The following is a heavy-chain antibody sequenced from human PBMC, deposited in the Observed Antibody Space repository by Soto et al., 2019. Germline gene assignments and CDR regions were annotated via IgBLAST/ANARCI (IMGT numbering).Heavy chain of an antibody. CDR2: ISYDGSNK. V-gene: IGHV3-30*18. J-gene: IGHJ4*02. D-gene: IGHD2-21*02. Sequence: QVQLVESGGGVVQPGRSLRLSCAASGFTFSSYGMHWVRQAPGKGLEWVAVISYDGSNKYYADSVKGRFTISRDNSKNTLYLQMSSLRAADTAVYYWAKDKVPVVVTAPFDYWGQGTLVTVSS. CDR3: AKDKVPVVVTAPFDY. CDR1: GFTFSSYG.